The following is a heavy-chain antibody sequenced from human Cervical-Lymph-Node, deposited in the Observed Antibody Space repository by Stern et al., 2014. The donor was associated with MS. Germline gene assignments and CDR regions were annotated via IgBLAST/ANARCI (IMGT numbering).Heavy chain of an antibody. Sequence: QVQLVQSGAEVKKPGASVKISCKASGYNFIDYYIHWVRLAPGQGLEWMGLINPTGGTTSYAQRFQGRVTVTRDTSTSTVYMVLRSLTSEDTAIYYCAREPTKVTSLKFDSWGQGTLVTVSS. CDR3: AREPTKVTSLKFDS. D-gene: IGHD4-17*01. V-gene: IGHV1-46*01. J-gene: IGHJ4*02. CDR2: INPTGGTT. CDR1: GYNFIDYY.